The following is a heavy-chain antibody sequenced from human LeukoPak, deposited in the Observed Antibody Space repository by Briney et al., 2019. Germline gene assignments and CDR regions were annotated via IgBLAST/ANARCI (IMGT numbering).Heavy chain of an antibody. CDR2: IKQDGSEK. V-gene: IGHV3-7*05. J-gene: IGHJ4*02. Sequence: PGGSLRLSCAASGFTFSSYWMNWVRQAPGKGLEWVANIKQDGSEKYYVDSVKGRFTISRDNAKNSLYLQMNSLRAEDTAVYYCAKDASGTYCSGGSCYSDYWGQGTLVTVSS. CDR1: GFTFSSYW. CDR3: AKDASGTYCSGGSCYSDY. D-gene: IGHD2-15*01.